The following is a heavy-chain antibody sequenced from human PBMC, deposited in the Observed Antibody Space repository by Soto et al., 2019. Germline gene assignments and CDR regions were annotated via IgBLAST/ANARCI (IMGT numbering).Heavy chain of an antibody. CDR3: GPLGYPSYCFDY. CDR1: GFSLSTSEVG. V-gene: IGHV2-5*02. Sequence: QITLKESGPTLVKPTQTLTLTCTFSGFSLSTSEVGVGWIRQPPGKALEWLALIYWDDDKRYSPSLKSRLTTXQXXNKYHVVLKMTNMDPVVTATYYCGPLGYPSYCFDYWGQGTLVTFSS. J-gene: IGHJ4*02. D-gene: IGHD3-22*01. CDR2: IYWDDDK.